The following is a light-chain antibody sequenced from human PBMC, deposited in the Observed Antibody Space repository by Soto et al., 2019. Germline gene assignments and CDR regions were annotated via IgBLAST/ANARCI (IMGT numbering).Light chain of an antibody. CDR3: QQRSNWIT. CDR2: DAS. J-gene: IGKJ5*01. Sequence: TQSPSTLSASVGDRVTMTFRASQSVSSYLAWYQQKPGQAPRLLIYDASNRATGIPARFSGSGSGTDFTLTISSLEPEDFAVYYCQQRSNWITFGQGTRLEI. CDR1: QSVSSY. V-gene: IGKV3-11*01.